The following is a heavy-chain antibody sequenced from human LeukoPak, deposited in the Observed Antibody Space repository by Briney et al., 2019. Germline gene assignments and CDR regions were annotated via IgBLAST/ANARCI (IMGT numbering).Heavy chain of an antibody. CDR2: IYYSGST. CDR1: GGSISSGGYY. D-gene: IGHD3-22*01. V-gene: IGHV4-31*03. CDR3: ARGRDYDSSGSLIGRVSYYYYMDV. Sequence: PSQTLSLTCTVSGGSISSGGYYWSWIRQHPGKGLEWIGYIYYSGSTYYNPSLKSRVTISVDTSKNQFSLKLSSVTAADTAVYYCARGRDYDSSGSLIGRVSYYYYMDVWGKGTTVTVSS. J-gene: IGHJ6*03.